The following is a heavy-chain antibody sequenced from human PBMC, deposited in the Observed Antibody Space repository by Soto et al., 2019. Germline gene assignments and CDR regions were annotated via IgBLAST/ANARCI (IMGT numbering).Heavy chain of an antibody. J-gene: IGHJ4*02. Sequence: PRESLKISCKCSGYSFTSYWIAWVRQMPGKGLECMGIIYPGDSDTRYSPSFQGLVTISADKSSAYLQWSSLEASDTAMYYCARWYSSGLYYLDYWGQGTLVTVSS. CDR1: GYSFTSYW. V-gene: IGHV5-51*01. CDR3: ARWYSSGLYYLDY. D-gene: IGHD6-19*01. CDR2: IYPGDSDT.